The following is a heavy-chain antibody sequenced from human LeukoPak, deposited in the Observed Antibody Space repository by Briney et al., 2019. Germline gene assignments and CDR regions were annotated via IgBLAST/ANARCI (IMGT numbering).Heavy chain of an antibody. CDR3: ARVGASSSLWFGEFPY. CDR1: GYTFTGYY. CDR2: INPNSGGT. V-gene: IGHV1-2*02. J-gene: IGHJ4*02. D-gene: IGHD3-10*01. Sequence: ASVKVSCKASGYTFTGYYMHWVRQAPGQGLEWMGWINPNSGGTNYAQKFQGRVTMTRNTSISTAYMELSSLRSEDTAVYYCARVGASSSLWFGEFPYWGQGTLVTVSS.